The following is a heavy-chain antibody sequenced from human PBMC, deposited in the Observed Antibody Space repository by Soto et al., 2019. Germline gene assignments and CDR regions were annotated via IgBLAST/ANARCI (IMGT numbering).Heavy chain of an antibody. CDR1: GYTFTSYG. Sequence: QVQLVQSGAEVKKPGASVKVSCKASGYTFTSYGISWVRQAPGQGREGMGWISAYNGNTNSAQKLQGRVTMTPATSTNTAYMELMSLSADDMAVYYCARILSFIDAFDIWGQGTMVTVSS. V-gene: IGHV1-18*03. J-gene: IGHJ3*02. D-gene: IGHD1-26*01. CDR3: ARILSFIDAFDI. CDR2: ISAYNGNT.